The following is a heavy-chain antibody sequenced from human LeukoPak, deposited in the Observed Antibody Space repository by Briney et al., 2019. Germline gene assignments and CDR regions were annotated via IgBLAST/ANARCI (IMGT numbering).Heavy chain of an antibody. CDR1: GGTISSYY. CDR3: ARVRGSYFLDY. CDR2: IYYSGST. V-gene: IGHV4-59*01. D-gene: IGHD1-26*01. Sequence: SETLSLTCTVSGGTISSYYWSWIRQPPGKRLEWIGYIYYSGSTNYNPSLKSRVTISVDTSKNQFSLKLSSVTAADTAVYYCARVRGSYFLDYWGQGTLVTVSS. J-gene: IGHJ4*02.